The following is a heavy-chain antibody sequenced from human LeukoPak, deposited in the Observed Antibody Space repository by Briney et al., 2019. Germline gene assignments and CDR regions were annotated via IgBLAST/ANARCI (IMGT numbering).Heavy chain of an antibody. Sequence: PGGSLRLSCAASGFTFDDYAMHWVRQTPGKGLEWVSLISGEGGSTYYADSVKGRFTISRDNSKNSLYLQMNSLRAEDTAVYYCAKDGPVLNYDSSGYYHDYWGQGTLVTVSS. CDR3: AKDGPVLNYDSSGYYHDY. J-gene: IGHJ4*02. CDR1: GFTFDDYA. CDR2: ISGEGGST. D-gene: IGHD3-22*01. V-gene: IGHV3-43*02.